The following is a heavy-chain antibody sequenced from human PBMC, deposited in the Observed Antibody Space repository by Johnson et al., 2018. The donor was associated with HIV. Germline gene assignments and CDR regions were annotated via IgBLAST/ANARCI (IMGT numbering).Heavy chain of an antibody. CDR3: ARDLVRYFDPYAFDI. CDR2: ISSSGGSI. CDR1: GFIFSDYY. D-gene: IGHD3-9*01. V-gene: IGHV3-11*01. Sequence: QVQLVESGGVVVQPGGSLRLSCAASGFIFSDYYMSWIRQAPGKGLEWVSYISSSGGSIYYADSVMGRFTISRDNAKNSLYLQMNSLRAEDTALYYCARDLVRYFDPYAFDIWGQGTMVTVSS. J-gene: IGHJ3*02.